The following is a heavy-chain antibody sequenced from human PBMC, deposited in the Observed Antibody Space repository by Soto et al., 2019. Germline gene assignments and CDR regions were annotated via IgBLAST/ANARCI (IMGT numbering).Heavy chain of an antibody. V-gene: IGHV1-2*02. CDR3: ARELSSSWYLYYFDY. D-gene: IGHD6-13*01. CDR1: GYTFSGFY. CDR2: INPNSGGT. J-gene: IGHJ4*02. Sequence: GASVKVSCKASGYTFSGFYMHWVRQAPGQGLEWMGWINPNSGGTKSAEKFQGRVTITRDTSASTAYMELSSLRSEDTAVYYCARELSSSWYLYYFDYWGQGTLVTVSS.